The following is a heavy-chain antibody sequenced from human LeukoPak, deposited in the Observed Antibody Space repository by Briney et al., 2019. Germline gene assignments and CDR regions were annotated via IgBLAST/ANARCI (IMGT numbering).Heavy chain of an antibody. V-gene: IGHV3-23*01. CDR1: GFTFSSYA. D-gene: IGHD5-18*01. Sequence: GGSLRLSCAVSGFTFSSYAMSWVRQAPGKGLEWVSSISDSGDRTYYADSVKGRFTISRDNSKNTLYLQMNSLTAEDTAVYYCARGDTAMVLNYWGQGTLVTVSS. J-gene: IGHJ4*02. CDR3: ARGDTAMVLNY. CDR2: ISDSGDRT.